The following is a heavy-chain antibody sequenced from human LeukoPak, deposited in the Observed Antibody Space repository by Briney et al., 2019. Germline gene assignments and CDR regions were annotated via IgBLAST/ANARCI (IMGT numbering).Heavy chain of an antibody. CDR3: ARWVGAQLDF. Sequence: GGSLRLSCAASGFTFSSSAMHWVRQAPGKRLETASAISSDGGRVYYGDSVKGRFTTSRDNSKNTLYLQMGSLRAEDMAVYYCARWVGAQLDFWGQGTLVTVSS. D-gene: IGHD1-26*01. J-gene: IGHJ4*02. CDR1: GFTFSSSA. V-gene: IGHV3-64*02. CDR2: ISSDGGRV.